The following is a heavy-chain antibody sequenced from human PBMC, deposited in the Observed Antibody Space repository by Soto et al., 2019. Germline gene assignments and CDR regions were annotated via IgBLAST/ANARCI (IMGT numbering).Heavy chain of an antibody. V-gene: IGHV2-70*18. D-gene: IGHD2-21*01. CDR3: ARTAISEYYYYGMDV. CDR1: GGSISSYYW. J-gene: IGHJ6*02. Sequence: TLSLTCPVSGGSISSYYWSWIRQPPGKALEWLALIDWDDDKYYSTSLKTRLTISKDTSKNQVVLTMTNMDPVDTATYYCARTAISEYYYYGMDVWGQGTTVTVSS. CDR2: IDWDDDK.